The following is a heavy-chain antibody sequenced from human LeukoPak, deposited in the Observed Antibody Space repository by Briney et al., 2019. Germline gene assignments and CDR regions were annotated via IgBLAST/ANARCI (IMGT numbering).Heavy chain of an antibody. CDR2: INPNSGGT. V-gene: IGHV1-2*02. Sequence: ASVKVSCKASGYTFTGYYMHWVRQAPGQGLEWMGWINPNSGGTNYAQKFQGGVTMTRDTSISTAYMELSRLRSDDTAVYYCARGLQGKPSGWYYGRDNWFDPWGQGTLVTVSS. CDR3: ARGLQGKPSGWYYGRDNWFDP. J-gene: IGHJ5*02. CDR1: GYTFTGYY. D-gene: IGHD6-19*01.